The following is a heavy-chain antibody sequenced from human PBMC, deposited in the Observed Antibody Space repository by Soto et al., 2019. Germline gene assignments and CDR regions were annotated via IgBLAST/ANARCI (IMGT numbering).Heavy chain of an antibody. J-gene: IGHJ3*02. CDR1: GFTFSSYG. D-gene: IGHD3-22*01. V-gene: IGHV3-33*01. CDR2: IWYDGSNK. Sequence: QVQLVESGGGVVQPGRSLRLSCAASGFTFSSYGMHWVRQAPGKGLEWVAVIWYDGSNKYYADSVKDRFTISRDNSKNTLYLQMNSLRAEDTAVYYCARDPDSSGYYEDAFDIWGQGTMVTVSS. CDR3: ARDPDSSGYYEDAFDI.